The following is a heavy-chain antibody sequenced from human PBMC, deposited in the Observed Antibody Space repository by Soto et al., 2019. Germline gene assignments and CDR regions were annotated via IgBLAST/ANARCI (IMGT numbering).Heavy chain of an antibody. Sequence: QVQLVQSGAEVKKPGSSVKVSCKASGGTFSSYAISWVRQAPGQVLEWMGGIIPIFGTAKYAQKFQGRLTITADKSTSTAYKELSILRSEDTAGYYCARDGTFVSAAAGPLGPGDYYYYGMDVWGQGTTVTVSS. J-gene: IGHJ6*02. V-gene: IGHV1-69*14. CDR1: GGTFSSYA. CDR2: IIPIFGTA. CDR3: ARDGTFVSAAAGPLGPGDYYYYGMDV. D-gene: IGHD6-13*01.